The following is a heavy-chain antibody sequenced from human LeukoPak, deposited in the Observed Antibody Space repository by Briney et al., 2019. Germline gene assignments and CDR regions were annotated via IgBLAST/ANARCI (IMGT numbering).Heavy chain of an antibody. D-gene: IGHD3-22*01. CDR2: IYTSGTT. V-gene: IGHV4-61*02. Sequence: SETLSLTCTVSGGSISSGDYYWNWTRQPAGKGLEWIGRIYTSGTTNYNPSLKSRVTISLDTSKNQFSLKLSSVTAADTAVYYCASIYYYDSAPFDPWGQGTLVTVSS. J-gene: IGHJ5*02. CDR1: GGSISSGDYY. CDR3: ASIYYYDSAPFDP.